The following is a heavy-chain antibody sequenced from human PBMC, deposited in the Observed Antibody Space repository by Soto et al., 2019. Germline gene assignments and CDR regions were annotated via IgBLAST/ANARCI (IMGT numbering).Heavy chain of an antibody. CDR2: IDTNTGKP. D-gene: IGHD3-3*01. J-gene: IGHJ4*01. CDR1: GYTFTNHA. CDR3: ARDFGGGALGY. Sequence: QVQLVQSGSELKKPGASVKVSCKASGYTFTNHAMSWVRQAPGQGLEWMGWIDTNTGKPSYAQGFTGRFLFSLDTSDSTAYLQMYSLKAEDTAVYYCARDFGGGALGYWGHGTLVTVSS. V-gene: IGHV7-4-1*01.